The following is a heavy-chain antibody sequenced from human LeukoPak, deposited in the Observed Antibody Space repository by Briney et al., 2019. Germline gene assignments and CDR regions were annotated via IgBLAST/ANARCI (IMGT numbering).Heavy chain of an antibody. J-gene: IGHJ5*02. CDR3: ARDLVVTAIPPPNWFDP. D-gene: IGHD2-21*02. Sequence: GGSLRLSCAASGFTFSSYSMNWVRQAPGKGLEWVSSISSSSSYIYYADSVKGRFTISRDNAKNSLYLQMNSLRAEDTAVYYCARDLVVTAIPPPNWFDPWGQGTLVTVSS. CDR1: GFTFSSYS. CDR2: ISSSSSYI. V-gene: IGHV3-21*01.